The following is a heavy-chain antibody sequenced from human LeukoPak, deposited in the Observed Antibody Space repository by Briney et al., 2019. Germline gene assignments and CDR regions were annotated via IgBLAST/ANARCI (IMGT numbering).Heavy chain of an antibody. V-gene: IGHV4-59*01. CDR1: GGSISSYY. Sequence: SETLSLTCTVSGGSISSYYWSWIRQPPGKGLEWIGYIYYSGSTNYNPSLKSRVTISVDTSKNQFSLKLSSVTAADTAVYYCARKRITMVRGVNYYYYYYYIDVWGKGTTVTVSS. CDR2: IYYSGST. J-gene: IGHJ6*03. D-gene: IGHD3-10*01. CDR3: ARKRITMVRGVNYYYYYYYIDV.